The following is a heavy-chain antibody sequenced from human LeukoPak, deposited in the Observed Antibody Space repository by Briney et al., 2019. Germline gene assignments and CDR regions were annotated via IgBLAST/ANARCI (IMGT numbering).Heavy chain of an antibody. D-gene: IGHD2-2*01. Sequence: GGSLRLSWAASGFTFSSCALSWVRQAPGKGLEWVSGISASGGHTFYADSVKGRFTISRDNAKNSLYLQMNSLRAEDTAVYYCARDRPVRWGQGTLVTVSS. CDR1: GFTFSSCA. CDR2: ISASGGHT. J-gene: IGHJ4*02. V-gene: IGHV3-23*01. CDR3: ARDRPVR.